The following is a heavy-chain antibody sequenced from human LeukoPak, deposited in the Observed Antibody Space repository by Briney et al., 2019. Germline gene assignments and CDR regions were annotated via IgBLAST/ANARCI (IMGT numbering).Heavy chain of an antibody. D-gene: IGHD3-10*01. CDR2: IIPIFGTA. Sequence: ASVKVSCKASGGTFSSYAISWVRQAPGQGLEWMGGIIPIFGTANYAQKFQGRVTITADESTSTAYMELGSLRSEDTAVYYCARAEYYYGSGSPFDYWGQGTLVTVSS. CDR3: ARAEYYYGSGSPFDY. CDR1: GGTFSSYA. V-gene: IGHV1-69*13. J-gene: IGHJ4*02.